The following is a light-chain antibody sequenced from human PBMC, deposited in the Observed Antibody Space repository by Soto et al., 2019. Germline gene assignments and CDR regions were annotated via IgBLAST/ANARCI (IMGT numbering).Light chain of an antibody. CDR2: EVS. CDR3: SSYAGSNNPYV. CDR1: RSDVGGYNY. V-gene: IGLV2-8*01. J-gene: IGLJ1*01. Sequence: QSALTQPPSASGSPGQSVTISCTGTRSDVGGYNYVSWYQQHPGKAPKLMIYEVSKRPSGVPDRFSGSKSGNTASLTVSGLQAEDEADYYCSSYAGSNNPYVFVTGTKVTVL.